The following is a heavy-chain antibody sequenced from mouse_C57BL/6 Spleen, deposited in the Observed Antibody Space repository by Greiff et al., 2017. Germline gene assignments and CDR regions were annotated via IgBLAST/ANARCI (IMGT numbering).Heavy chain of an antibody. CDR3: ARAIYYDYDGGFAY. D-gene: IGHD2-4*01. Sequence: DVMLVESGGGLVKPGGSLKLSCAASGFTFSSYAMSWVRQTPEKRLEWVATISDGGSYTYYPDNVKGRFTISRDNAKNNLYLQMSHLKSEDTAMYYCARAIYYDYDGGFAYWGQGTLVTVSA. J-gene: IGHJ3*01. CDR2: ISDGGSYT. CDR1: GFTFSSYA. V-gene: IGHV5-4*03.